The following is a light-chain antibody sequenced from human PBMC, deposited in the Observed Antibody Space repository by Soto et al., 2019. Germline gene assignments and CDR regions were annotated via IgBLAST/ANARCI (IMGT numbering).Light chain of an antibody. CDR3: QSYASSLSYV. CDR1: TSDVSIYNY. V-gene: IGLV2-14*01. Sequence: QSVLTQPASVSGSPGQSITISCTGTTSDVSIYNYVSWYQQHPGKAPKLMIYGVSNRPSGVSNRFSGAKSGHTASLTISGLQVEDEAEYYCQSYASSLSYVFGTGTKVTVL. CDR2: GVS. J-gene: IGLJ1*01.